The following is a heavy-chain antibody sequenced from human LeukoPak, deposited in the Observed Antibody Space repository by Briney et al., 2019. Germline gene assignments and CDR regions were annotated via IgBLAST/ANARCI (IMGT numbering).Heavy chain of an antibody. CDR3: ARTTIAVANWFDP. Sequence: SETLSLTCTVSGGSISSYYWSWIRQPPGKGLEWIGYIYYSGSTNYNPSLKSRVTISVDTSKNQFSLKLNSVTAADTAVYYCARTTIAVANWFDPWGRGTLVTVSS. CDR1: GGSISSYY. CDR2: IYYSGST. J-gene: IGHJ5*02. D-gene: IGHD6-19*01. V-gene: IGHV4-59*01.